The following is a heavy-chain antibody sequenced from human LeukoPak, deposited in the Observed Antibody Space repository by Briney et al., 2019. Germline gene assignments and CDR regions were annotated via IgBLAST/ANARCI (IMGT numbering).Heavy chain of an antibody. D-gene: IGHD1-26*01. CDR1: GGTFSSYA. J-gene: IGHJ4*02. CDR2: IIPILGIA. Sequence: SVKVSCKASGGTFSSYAISWVRQAPGQGLEWMGRIIPILGIANYAQKFQGRVTITADKSTSTAYMELSSLRSEDTAVYYCARDGGSYCSPSDYWGQGTLVTVSS. CDR3: ARDGGSYCSPSDY. V-gene: IGHV1-69*04.